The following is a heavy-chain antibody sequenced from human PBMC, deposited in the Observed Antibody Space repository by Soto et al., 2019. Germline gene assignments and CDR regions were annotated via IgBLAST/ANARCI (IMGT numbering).Heavy chain of an antibody. CDR1: GFTFSSYA. CDR3: AKELSSGWYSNWFDP. CDR2: ISGSGGST. D-gene: IGHD6-19*01. J-gene: IGHJ5*02. Sequence: PVGSLRLSCAASGFTFSSYAMSWVRQAPGKGLEWVSAISGSGGSTYYADSVKGRFTISRDNSKNTLYLQMNSLRAEDTAVYYCAKELSSGWYSNWFDPWGQGTLVTVSS. V-gene: IGHV3-23*01.